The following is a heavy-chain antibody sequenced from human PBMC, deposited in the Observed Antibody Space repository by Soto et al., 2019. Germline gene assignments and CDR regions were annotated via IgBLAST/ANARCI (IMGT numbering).Heavy chain of an antibody. CDR3: ARDLTPGVVDH. V-gene: IGHV1-18*01. Sequence: ASVTVSCKASGYTFTSYGISWVRQAPGQGLEWMGWISAYNGNTKYAQKLQGRVTMTTDTSTSTAYMELRSLRSDDTAVYYCARDLTPGVVDHWGQGTLVTVSS. CDR1: GYTFTSYG. J-gene: IGHJ4*02. CDR2: ISAYNGNT. D-gene: IGHD3-22*01.